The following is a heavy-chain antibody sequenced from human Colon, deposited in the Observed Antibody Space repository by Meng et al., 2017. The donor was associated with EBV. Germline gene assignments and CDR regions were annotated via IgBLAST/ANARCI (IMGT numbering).Heavy chain of an antibody. CDR2: IYRGGGT. Sequence: QVQLRGSGPVVVEPSGTLSLTGAFPGASIITSDWCGWVRQPPGKGLEWIGEIYRGGGTNYNPSFKSRVTISVDTSNNHFSLKLSYVTAADTAVYYCARVRVIPAAVGFDYWGQGTLVTVSS. J-gene: IGHJ4*02. CDR1: GASIITSDW. D-gene: IGHD2-2*01. V-gene: IGHV4-4*02. CDR3: ARVRVIPAAVGFDY.